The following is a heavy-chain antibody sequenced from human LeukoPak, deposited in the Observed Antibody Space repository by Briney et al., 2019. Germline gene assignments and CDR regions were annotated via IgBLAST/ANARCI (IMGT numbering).Heavy chain of an antibody. V-gene: IGHV4-59*08. CDR2: IYYSGST. Sequence: PSETLSLTCTVSGGSISSYYWSWIRQPPGKGLEWIGYIYYSGSTNYNPSLKSRVTISVDTSKNQFSLKLSSVTAADTAVYYCARYIAVAGRRDYYYGMDVWGQGTTVTVSS. CDR3: ARYIAVAGRRDYYYGMDV. CDR1: GGSISSYY. D-gene: IGHD6-19*01. J-gene: IGHJ6*02.